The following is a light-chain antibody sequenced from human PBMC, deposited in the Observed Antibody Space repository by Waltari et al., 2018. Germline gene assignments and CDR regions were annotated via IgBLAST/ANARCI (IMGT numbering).Light chain of an antibody. J-gene: IGLJ2*01. CDR1: GSNIGAGYD. CDR3: QSYDTTLSVV. V-gene: IGLV1-40*01. CDR2: QVN. Sequence: QSVLTQPPSVSGAPGQRVTISCSGSGSNIGAGYDVHWYRQLPGKAPTLLIYQVNTRPTRVSDRFSGSQCDTSASLAIAGLQADDEADYYCQSYDTTLSVVFGGGTKLTVL.